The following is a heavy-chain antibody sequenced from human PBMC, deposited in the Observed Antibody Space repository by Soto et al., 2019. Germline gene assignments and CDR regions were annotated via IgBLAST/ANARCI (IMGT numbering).Heavy chain of an antibody. CDR3: ARESHYYGMDV. J-gene: IGHJ6*02. Sequence: QVQLQESGPGLVKPSQTLSLTCTVSGASITTGAYDWSWIRQHPGRGLEWIGYIFNSGSTYYNPSLKSRVTISVDTSKNQFSLKLSSVTAADTAMYYCARESHYYGMDVWGQGTTVTVSS. CDR1: GASITTGAYD. CDR2: IFNSGST. V-gene: IGHV4-31*03.